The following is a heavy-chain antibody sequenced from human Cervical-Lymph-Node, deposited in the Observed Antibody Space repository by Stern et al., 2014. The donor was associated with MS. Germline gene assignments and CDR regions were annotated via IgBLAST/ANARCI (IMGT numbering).Heavy chain of an antibody. CDR1: GFTISGHT. J-gene: IGHJ4*02. Sequence: EVQLVESGGGLVKPGGSLRLSCSASGFTISGHTMNWVRQSPGKGLEWLSAITTSSNKIDYADSVKGRFTISRDNAKNSVYLQMNSLRAEDTAVYYCASGCGGVWGQGTLVTVSS. CDR2: ITTSSNKI. CDR3: ASGCGGV. D-gene: IGHD3-16*01. V-gene: IGHV3-21*06.